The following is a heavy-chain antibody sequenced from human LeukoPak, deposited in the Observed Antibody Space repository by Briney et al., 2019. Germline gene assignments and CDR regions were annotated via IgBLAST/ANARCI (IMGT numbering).Heavy chain of an antibody. Sequence: SETLSLTCTVSGGSISSGDYYWSWIRQPPGKGLEWIGYIYYSGSTYYNPSLKSRVTISVDTSKNQFSLKLSSVTAADTALYYCARASSRYSSSKAPYYYMDVWAKGPRSPSP. CDR3: ARASSRYSSSKAPYYYMDV. CDR1: GGSISSGDYY. J-gene: IGHJ6*03. D-gene: IGHD6-6*01. CDR2: IYYSGST. V-gene: IGHV4-30-4*08.